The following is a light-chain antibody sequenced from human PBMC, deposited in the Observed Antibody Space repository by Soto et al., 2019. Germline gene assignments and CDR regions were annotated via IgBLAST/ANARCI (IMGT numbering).Light chain of an antibody. CDR1: SSNIGAGYG. Sequence: QSVLTQPPSVSGAPGQRVTISCTGSSSNIGAGYGVHRYQQLPGAAPKLLIYGNSNRPSGVPDRFSGSQSDTSASLAITGLQAEDEADYYCQTADTSLSVVFGGGTKLTVL. CDR3: QTADTSLSVV. J-gene: IGLJ2*01. CDR2: GNS. V-gene: IGLV1-40*01.